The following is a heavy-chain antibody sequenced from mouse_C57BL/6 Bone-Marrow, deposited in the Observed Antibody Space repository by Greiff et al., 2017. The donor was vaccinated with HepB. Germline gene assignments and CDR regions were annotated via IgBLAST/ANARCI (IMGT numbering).Heavy chain of an antibody. CDR3: AIPGPFAY. Sequence: QVQLQQPGAELVRPGTSVKLTCKASGYTFTSYWMHWVKQRPGQGLEWIGVIDPSDSYTNYNQKFKGKATFTVDTSSSTAYMQLSSLTSVDSAVYYCAIPGPFAYWGQGTLVTVSA. D-gene: IGHD4-1*01. V-gene: IGHV1-59*01. J-gene: IGHJ3*01. CDR1: GYTFTSYW. CDR2: IDPSDSYT.